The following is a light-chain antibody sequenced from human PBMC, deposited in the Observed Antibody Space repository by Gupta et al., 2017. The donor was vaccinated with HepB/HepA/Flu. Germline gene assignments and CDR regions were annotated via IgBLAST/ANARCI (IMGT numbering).Light chain of an antibody. J-gene: IGKJ4*01. V-gene: IGKV1D-13*01. CDR3: QQVHDCVT. CDR1: QGINRA. CDR2: DAS. Sequence: IQVTQSPSSLSASVGDRVTITCRASQGINRALAWYQQKPGKPPKILIYDASTWESEVPSRFSGSGSGTDFTLTSSRLQPEDFATYYGQQVHDCVTFGGGTKVEIK.